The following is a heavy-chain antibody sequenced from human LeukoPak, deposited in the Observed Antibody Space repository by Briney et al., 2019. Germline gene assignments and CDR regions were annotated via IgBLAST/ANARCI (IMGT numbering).Heavy chain of an antibody. CDR2: INHSGST. Sequence: SETLSLTCAVSDEPFSGSYWSWIRQPPGEGLEWIGEINHSGSTNYNPSLKSRVTMSVDTSKSQVSLELNSVTAADTAVYYCAKGTWGLDYWGQGTLVTVSS. CDR1: DEPFSGSY. V-gene: IGHV4-34*01. CDR3: AKGTWGLDY. D-gene: IGHD3-16*01. J-gene: IGHJ4*02.